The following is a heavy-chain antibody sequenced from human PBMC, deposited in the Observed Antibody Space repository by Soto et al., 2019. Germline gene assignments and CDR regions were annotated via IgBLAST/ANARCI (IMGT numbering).Heavy chain of an antibody. CDR2: FDPEDGET. J-gene: IGHJ5*02. Sequence: ASVKVSCKVSGYTLTELSMHWVRQAPGKGLEWMGGFDPEDGETIYAQKFQGRVTMTEDTSTDKAYMELSSLSSEDTAVYYCATGPPRYASFGVVIMAWFDPWGQGTLVTVSS. D-gene: IGHD3-3*01. CDR1: GYTLTELS. V-gene: IGHV1-24*01. CDR3: ATGPPRYASFGVVIMAWFDP.